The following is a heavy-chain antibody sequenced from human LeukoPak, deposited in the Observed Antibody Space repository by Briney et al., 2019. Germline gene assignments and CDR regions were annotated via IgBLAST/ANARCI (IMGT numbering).Heavy chain of an antibody. D-gene: IGHD2-2*01. CDR1: GGPINSYC. Sequence: SETLSLTCTVSGGPINSYCWSWLRQPPGKGLEWIGYIYYSGSTNYNPSLKSRLTISVDTSKNQFSLRLRSVTAADTAVYYCAREQFQLPSGSFDIWGQGTTVTVSS. CDR3: AREQFQLPSGSFDI. V-gene: IGHV4-59*01. CDR2: IYYSGST. J-gene: IGHJ3*02.